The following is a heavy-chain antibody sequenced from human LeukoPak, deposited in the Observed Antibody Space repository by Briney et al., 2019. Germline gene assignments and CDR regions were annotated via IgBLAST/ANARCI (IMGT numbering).Heavy chain of an antibody. J-gene: IGHJ5*01. V-gene: IGHV5-51*01. CDR1: GHSFTSYW. CDR3: ASGSGYGANWFDS. D-gene: IGHD5-12*01. CDR2: IYPGDSDT. Sequence: GESLKISCKDSGHSFTSYWIGWVRQMPGIGLEWMGIIYPGDSDTRYSPSIQGQVTISADKSISTAYLQWSSLKASDTAVYYCASGSGYGANWFDSRGQGTLVTVSS.